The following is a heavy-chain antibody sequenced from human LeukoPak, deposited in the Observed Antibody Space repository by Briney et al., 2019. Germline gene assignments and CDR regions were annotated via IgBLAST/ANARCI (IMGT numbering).Heavy chain of an antibody. Sequence: GGSLTLSCAAAGFTFCSYTINWDRPAPGKGLEWVSYISSSSSTINYAVSVKGRFTISRDNAKNSLYLQMNSLRDEDTAVYYCARVRATTTYWGQGTLVTVSS. V-gene: IGHV3-48*02. CDR3: ARVRATTTY. CDR1: GFTFCSYT. D-gene: IGHD1-26*01. CDR2: ISSSSSTI. J-gene: IGHJ4*02.